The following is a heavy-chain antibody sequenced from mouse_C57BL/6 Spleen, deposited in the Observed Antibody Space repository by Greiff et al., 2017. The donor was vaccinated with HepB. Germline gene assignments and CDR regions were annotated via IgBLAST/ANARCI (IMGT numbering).Heavy chain of an antibody. CDR3: ARFPYGYDVEGFAY. D-gene: IGHD2-2*01. Sequence: QVQLKESGAELMKPGASVKLSCEATGYTFTGYWIKWVKQRPGHGLEWIGEILPGSGSTNYNEKFKGKATFTADTSSNTAYMQLSSLTTEDSAIYYCARFPYGYDVEGFAYWGQGTLVTVSA. CDR2: ILPGSGST. CDR1: GYTFTGYW. V-gene: IGHV1-9*01. J-gene: IGHJ3*01.